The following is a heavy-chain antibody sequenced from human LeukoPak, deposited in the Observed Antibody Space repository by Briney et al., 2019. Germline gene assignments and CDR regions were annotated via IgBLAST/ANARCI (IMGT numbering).Heavy chain of an antibody. CDR1: GGSISSYY. CDR2: IYYSGST. CDR3: ARDREDYDFGSGPPYYYGMDV. J-gene: IGHJ6*02. Sequence: PSETLSLTCTVSGGSISSYYWSWIRQPPGKGLEWIGYIYYSGSTNYNPSLKSRVTISVDTSKNQFSLKLSSVTAADTAVYYCARDREDYDFGSGPPYYYGMDVWGQGTTVTVSS. D-gene: IGHD3-3*01. V-gene: IGHV4-59*01.